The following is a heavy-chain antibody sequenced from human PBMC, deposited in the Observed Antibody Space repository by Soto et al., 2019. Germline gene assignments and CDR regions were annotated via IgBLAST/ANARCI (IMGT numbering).Heavy chain of an antibody. CDR3: AHRRKQWRREGYLDY. Sequence: QITLKESGPTLVKPTQTLTLTCTFSGFSLSTSGVGVGWIRQAPGKALEWLALIYWDDDKRYSPSLKSRLTITKDTSKNQVVLTMTNMDPVDTATYYCAHRRKQWRREGYLDYWGQGTLVTVSS. J-gene: IGHJ4*02. D-gene: IGHD6-19*01. V-gene: IGHV2-5*02. CDR2: IYWDDDK. CDR1: GFSLSTSGVG.